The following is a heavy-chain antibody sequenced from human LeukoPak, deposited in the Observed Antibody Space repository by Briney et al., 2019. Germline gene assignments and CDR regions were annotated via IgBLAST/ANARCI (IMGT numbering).Heavy chain of an antibody. V-gene: IGHV4-59*01. CDR3: ARHKYQLLDY. CDR2: IYYSGST. CDR1: GRSITIYY. D-gene: IGHD2-2*01. Sequence: SETLSLTCTVSGRSITIYYWSWIRQPPGKGLEWIGYIYYSGSTNYNPSLKSRVTISVDTSKIQFSLKLNSVTAADTAVYYCARHKYQLLDYWGQGTLVTVSS. J-gene: IGHJ4*02.